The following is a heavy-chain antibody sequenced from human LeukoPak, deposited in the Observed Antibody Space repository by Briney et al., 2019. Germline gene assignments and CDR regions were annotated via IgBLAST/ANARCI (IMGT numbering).Heavy chain of an antibody. Sequence: GGSLRLSCAASGFTFSSYGMHWVRQAPGKGLEWVAVIWYDGNIKYYADSVKGRFTISRDNSKNTLYLQMNSLRAEDTAVYCCASALDYYDTRDIDYWGQGTLVTVSS. CDR3: ASALDYYDTRDIDY. J-gene: IGHJ4*02. D-gene: IGHD3-22*01. CDR1: GFTFSSYG. CDR2: IWYDGNIK. V-gene: IGHV3-33*01.